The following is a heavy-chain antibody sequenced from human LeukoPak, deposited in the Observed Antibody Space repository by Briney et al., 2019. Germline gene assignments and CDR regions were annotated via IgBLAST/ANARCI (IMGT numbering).Heavy chain of an antibody. J-gene: IGHJ4*02. CDR3: AKGRGVAVPFY. V-gene: IGHV3-43*02. D-gene: IGHD6-19*01. Sequence: GGSLRLSCAASGFTFDDYAMHWVRQAPGKGLEWVSLISGDGGSTYYADSVKGRFAISRDNNKNSLYLQMNSLRTEDIALYYCAKGRGVAVPFYWGQGTLVTVSS. CDR1: GFTFDDYA. CDR2: ISGDGGST.